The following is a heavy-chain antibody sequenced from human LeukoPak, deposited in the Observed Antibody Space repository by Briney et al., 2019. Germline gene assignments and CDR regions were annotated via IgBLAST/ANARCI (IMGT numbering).Heavy chain of an antibody. D-gene: IGHD6-19*01. J-gene: IGHJ5*02. CDR3: ARSTYSSGWYEYNWFDP. CDR1: GFTFSSYS. V-gene: IGHV3-21*01. Sequence: GGSLRLSCAVSGFTFSSYSMNWVRQAPGKGLEWVSSISSSSSYIYYADSVKGRFTISRDNAKNSLYLQMNSLRAEDTAVYYCARSTYSSGWYEYNWFDPWGQGTLVTVSS. CDR2: ISSSSSYI.